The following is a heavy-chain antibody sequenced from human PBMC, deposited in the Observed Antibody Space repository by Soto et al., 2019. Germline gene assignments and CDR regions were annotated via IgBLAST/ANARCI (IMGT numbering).Heavy chain of an antibody. CDR2: INPNSGGT. V-gene: IGHV1-2*04. J-gene: IGHJ6*03. D-gene: IGHD6-13*01. Sequence: QVQLVQSGAEVKKPGASVKVSCKASGYTFTGYYMHWVRLAPGQGLEWMGWINPNSGGTNYAQKFQGWVTMARVTSISTAYMELSRLRSDDTAVYYCARGARSWYNYYYYYYMDVWGKGTTVTVSS. CDR3: ARGARSWYNYYYYYYMDV. CDR1: GYTFTGYY.